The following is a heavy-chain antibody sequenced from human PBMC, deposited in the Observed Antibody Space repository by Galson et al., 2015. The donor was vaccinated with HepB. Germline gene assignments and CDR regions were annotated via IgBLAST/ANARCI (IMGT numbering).Heavy chain of an antibody. CDR1: GFTFSMHV. CDR3: VKDRHDTWSFDY. D-gene: IGHD1-1*01. CDR2: VSADGGYK. Sequence: SLRLSCAISGFTFSMHVMHWVRQAPGKGLEWVAVVSADGGYKYYADSVKGQFTISRDNSMNTVYLQISGLRAEDTALYYCVKDRHDTWSFDYWGQGTLDTVSS. J-gene: IGHJ4*02. V-gene: IGHV3-30*18.